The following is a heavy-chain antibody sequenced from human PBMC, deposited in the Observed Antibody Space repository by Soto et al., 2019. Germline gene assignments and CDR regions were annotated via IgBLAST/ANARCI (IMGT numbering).Heavy chain of an antibody. Sequence: SETLSLTCAVSSGSITNDNWWSFVRQPPGKGLEWIGEIHHSGRSNYNPSLKSRLTISVDKSKNQFFLKLNSVTAADTAVYYCARSSGDWLLDFDYWGQGTLVTVSS. V-gene: IGHV4-4*02. CDR2: IHHSGRS. D-gene: IGHD3-9*01. CDR3: ARSSGDWLLDFDY. J-gene: IGHJ4*02. CDR1: SGSITNDNW.